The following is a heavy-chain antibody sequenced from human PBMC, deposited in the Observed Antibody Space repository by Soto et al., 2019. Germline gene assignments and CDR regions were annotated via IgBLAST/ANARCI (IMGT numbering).Heavy chain of an antibody. J-gene: IGHJ6*02. V-gene: IGHV1-8*01. Sequence: QVQLVQSGAEVKKPGASVKVSCKASGYTFTSYDINWVRQATGQGLEWMGWMNPNSGNTGYAQKFQGRVTRTRNTSISTAYMELSSLRSEDTAVYYCARGSSGWYGYYYYGMDVWGQGTTVTVSS. CDR3: ARGSSGWYGYYYYGMDV. CDR1: GYTFTSYD. CDR2: MNPNSGNT. D-gene: IGHD6-19*01.